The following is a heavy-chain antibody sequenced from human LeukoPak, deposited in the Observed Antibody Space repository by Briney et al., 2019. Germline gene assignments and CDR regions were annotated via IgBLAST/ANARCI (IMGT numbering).Heavy chain of an antibody. CDR2: MYHTGST. CDR1: GYSISSGYY. J-gene: IGHJ4*02. Sequence: SETLSLTCTVSGYSISSGYYWGWIRQPPGRGLEWIGSMYHTGSTYYNPSLKSRVTISVDTSKNQFSLKLSSVTAADTAVYYCARDPGELLFAFDYWGQGTLVTVSS. D-gene: IGHD1-26*01. CDR3: ARDPGELLFAFDY. V-gene: IGHV4-38-2*02.